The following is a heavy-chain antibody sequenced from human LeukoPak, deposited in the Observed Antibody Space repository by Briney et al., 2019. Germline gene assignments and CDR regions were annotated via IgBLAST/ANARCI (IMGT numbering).Heavy chain of an antibody. D-gene: IGHD6-13*01. V-gene: IGHV3-48*04. Sequence: GGSLRLSCTASGFIFSSYSMNWVRQAPGKGLEWVSYISSSSSIYYADSVKGRFTISRDNAKNSLYLQMNSLRAEDTAVYYCARGWWQQLTYYFDFWGQGTLVTVSS. CDR2: ISSSSSI. CDR1: GFIFSSYS. J-gene: IGHJ4*02. CDR3: ARGWWQQLTYYFDF.